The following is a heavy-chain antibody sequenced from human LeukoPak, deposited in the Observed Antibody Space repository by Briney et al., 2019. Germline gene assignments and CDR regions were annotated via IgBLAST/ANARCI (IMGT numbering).Heavy chain of an antibody. D-gene: IGHD1-26*01. V-gene: IGHV4-39*01. CDR2: IYYSGST. Sequence: SETLSLTCTVSGGSISSSGYYWGWIRQPPGKGLEWIASIYYSGSTYYNPSLKSRVTISVDTSKNQLSLKLSSLTAADTAVYYCVRHGYSGSYYGLSWFDPWGQGTLLTVSS. CDR3: VRHGYSGSYYGLSWFDP. CDR1: GGSISSSGYY. J-gene: IGHJ5*02.